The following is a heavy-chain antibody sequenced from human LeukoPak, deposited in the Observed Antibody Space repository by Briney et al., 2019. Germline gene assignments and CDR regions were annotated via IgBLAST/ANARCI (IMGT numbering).Heavy chain of an antibody. CDR1: GGSISSYY. D-gene: IGHD3-22*01. V-gene: IGHV4-59*12. J-gene: IGHJ3*02. Sequence: SETLSLTRTVSGGSISSYYWSWIRQPPGKGLEWIGYIYYSGSTNYNPSLKSRVTISVDTSKNQFSLKLSSVTAADTAVYYCARRINNYYDSSDTNDAFDIWGQGTMVTVSS. CDR2: IYYSGST. CDR3: ARRINNYYDSSDTNDAFDI.